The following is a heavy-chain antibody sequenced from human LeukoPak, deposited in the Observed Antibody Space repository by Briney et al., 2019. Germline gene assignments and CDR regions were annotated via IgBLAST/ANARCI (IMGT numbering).Heavy chain of an antibody. V-gene: IGHV4-4*07. D-gene: IGHD3-22*01. CDR1: GRSLSSYY. CDR3: ARESGNCYNSSVKGAFDP. Sequence: SDTLSHTCTVSGRSLSSYYWSWIRQPAGKGLDWIARIFTSVSTNYNLSLKSRVTMSVDTSKNQFSLKVSSVTAADTAVYYCARESGNCYNSSVKGAFDPWGQGTLVTVSS. J-gene: IGHJ5*02. CDR2: IFTSVST.